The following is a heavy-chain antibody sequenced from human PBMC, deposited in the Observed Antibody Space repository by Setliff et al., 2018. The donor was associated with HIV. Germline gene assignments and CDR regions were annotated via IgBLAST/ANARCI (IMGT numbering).Heavy chain of an antibody. V-gene: IGHV1-8*02. J-gene: IGHJ5*02. Sequence: ASVKVSCKASGYTFTSYDINWVRQATGQGLEWMGWMNPNSGNTGYAQKFQGRVTMTRNTSISTAYMELNSLRPEDTAVYYCVRDGREVDGAFRQFDPWGQGTLVTVSS. CDR2: MNPNSGNT. D-gene: IGHD4-17*01. CDR1: GYTFTSYD. CDR3: VRDGREVDGAFRQFDP.